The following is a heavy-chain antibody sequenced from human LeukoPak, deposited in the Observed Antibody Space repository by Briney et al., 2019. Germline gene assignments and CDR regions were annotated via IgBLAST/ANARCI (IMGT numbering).Heavy chain of an antibody. J-gene: IGHJ3*02. CDR2: IWYVGRNK. CDR3: ERTIGRNAIQDYYDNREGAGAFDI. D-gene: IGHD3-22*01. Sequence: AGGSLRLSCAPSGFTFTRYGMHGVRSATAKGREWVAVIWYVGRNKQSANPVSSRFTLSRDNSKNTLYPQMNTLRAEDTAVYYCERTIGRNAIQDYYDNREGAGAFDIWGQGTMVTVSS. CDR1: GFTFTRYG. V-gene: IGHV3-33*01.